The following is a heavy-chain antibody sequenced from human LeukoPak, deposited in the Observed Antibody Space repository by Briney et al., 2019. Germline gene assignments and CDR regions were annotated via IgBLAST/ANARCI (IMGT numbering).Heavy chain of an antibody. CDR3: AKDTYCDILMGYYYYGMDV. Sequence: PGGSLRLSCAASGFTFSSYAMSWVRQAPGKGLEWVSAISGSGGSTYYADSVKGRFTTSRDNSKNTLYLQMNSLRAEDTAVYYCAKDTYCDILMGYYYYGMDVWGQGTTVTVSS. V-gene: IGHV3-23*01. CDR2: ISGSGGST. CDR1: GFTFSSYA. D-gene: IGHD3-9*01. J-gene: IGHJ6*02.